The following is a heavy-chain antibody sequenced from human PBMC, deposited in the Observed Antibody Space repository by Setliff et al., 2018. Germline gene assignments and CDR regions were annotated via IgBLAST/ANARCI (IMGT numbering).Heavy chain of an antibody. CDR2: IDPDAGAT. J-gene: IGHJ4*02. Sequence: PGGSLRLSCRASGYTFSNYWIHWVRQVPGKGLQWVAYIDPDAGATTYADSVQGRLAISTDSDKNTVILQMNSLRAEDTAVYYCAKPQLELRWGFESWGQGTLVTVSS. CDR1: GYTFSNYW. V-gene: IGHV3-74*01. D-gene: IGHD1-1*01. CDR3: AKPQLELRWGFES.